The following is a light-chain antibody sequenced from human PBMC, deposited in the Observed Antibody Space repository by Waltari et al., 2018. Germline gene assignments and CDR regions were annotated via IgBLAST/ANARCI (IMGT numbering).Light chain of an antibody. V-gene: IGLV2-14*03. J-gene: IGLJ2*01. CDR3: SSQSSNDVVL. CDR2: DVS. Sequence: QSALTQPASVSGSPGQSITIPCTGTSSDVGGYNSVSWYQDHPGQAPKVLIYDVSNRPSDVSDRFSGSTSGNTASLTISGLQAEDEADYYCSSQSSNDVVLFGGGTKLTVL. CDR1: SSDVGGYNS.